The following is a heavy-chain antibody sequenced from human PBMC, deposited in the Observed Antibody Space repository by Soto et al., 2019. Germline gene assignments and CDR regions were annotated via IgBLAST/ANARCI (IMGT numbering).Heavy chain of an antibody. Sequence: SVKVSCKASRGTFSSYSISWVRQAPGQGLEWMGGIIPVFGTANYAQKFQGRVTITADESTSTAYMELSSLRSEDTAVYYCAIEYSSSPPYYPIGYWGQGTLVTVSS. D-gene: IGHD6-6*01. J-gene: IGHJ4*02. CDR3: AIEYSSSPPYYPIGY. CDR1: RGTFSSYS. V-gene: IGHV1-69*13. CDR2: IIPVFGTA.